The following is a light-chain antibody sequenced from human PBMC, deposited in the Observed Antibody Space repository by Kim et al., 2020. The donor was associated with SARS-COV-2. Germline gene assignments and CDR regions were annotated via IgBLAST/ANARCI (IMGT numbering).Light chain of an antibody. Sequence: DIQLTQSPSFLSASVGDRVTLTCRASQGISSSLAWYQQKPGKAPKLLIYAASTLQSGVPSRFSGSGSGTEFTLTISSLQPEDFATYYCQKLISNPYTFGQGTKL. CDR2: AAS. J-gene: IGKJ2*01. V-gene: IGKV1-9*01. CDR1: QGISSS. CDR3: QKLISNPYT.